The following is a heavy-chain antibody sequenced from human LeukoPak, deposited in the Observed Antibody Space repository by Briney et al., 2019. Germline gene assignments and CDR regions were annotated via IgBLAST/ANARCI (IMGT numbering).Heavy chain of an antibody. CDR2: FDPEDGET. CDR1: GYTLTELS. Sequence: ASVKVSCKVSGYTLTELSMHWVRQAPGKGLEWMGGFDPEDGETIYAQKFQGRVTMTEDTSTDTAYMELSSLRSEDTAVYYCATNRRIRFLGWLLSLDYWGQGTLVTVSS. CDR3: ATNRRIRFLGWLLSLDY. V-gene: IGHV1-24*01. J-gene: IGHJ4*02. D-gene: IGHD3-3*01.